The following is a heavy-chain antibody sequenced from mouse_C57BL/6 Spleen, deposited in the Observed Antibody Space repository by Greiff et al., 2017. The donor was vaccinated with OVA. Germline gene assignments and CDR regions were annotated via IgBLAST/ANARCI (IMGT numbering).Heavy chain of an antibody. V-gene: IGHV1-69*01. CDR2: IDPSDSYT. Sequence: QVQLQQPGAELVMPGASVKLSCKASGYTFTSYWMHWVKQRPGQGLEWIGEIDPSDSYTNYNQKFKGKSTLTVDKSSSTAYMQLSSLTSEDAAVYYCARWAGPWYFDYWGQGTTLTVSS. CDR3: ARWAGPWYFDY. CDR1: GYTFTSYW. J-gene: IGHJ2*01. D-gene: IGHD3-3*01.